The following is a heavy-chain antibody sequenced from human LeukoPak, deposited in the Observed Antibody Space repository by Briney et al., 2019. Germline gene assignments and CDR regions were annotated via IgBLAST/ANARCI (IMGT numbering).Heavy chain of an antibody. V-gene: IGHV1-2*06. CDR1: GYTFTDYY. CDR2: INPNSGGT. D-gene: IGHD5-18*01. Sequence: ASVKVSCKASGYTFTDYYMHWVRQAPGQGLEWMGRINPNSGGTNYAQKFQGRVTMTRDTSISTAYMELSRLRSDDTAVYYCASLNSYGYGYYFDYWGQGTLVTVSS. J-gene: IGHJ4*02. CDR3: ASLNSYGYGYYFDY.